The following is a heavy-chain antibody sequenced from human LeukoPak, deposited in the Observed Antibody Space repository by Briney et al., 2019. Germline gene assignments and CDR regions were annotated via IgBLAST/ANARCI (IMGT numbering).Heavy chain of an antibody. D-gene: IGHD5-12*01. Sequence: GGSLRFSCVASGFTFSSYGMHWVRQAPGKGLEWVAFIPFDERNKYYGDAVKGRLTISRDNSKNTLYLQMNSLRPEDTAMYYCVKEGEWLSLDYWGQGTLVTVSS. CDR1: GFTFSSYG. V-gene: IGHV3-30*02. CDR3: VKEGEWLSLDY. CDR2: IPFDERNK. J-gene: IGHJ4*02.